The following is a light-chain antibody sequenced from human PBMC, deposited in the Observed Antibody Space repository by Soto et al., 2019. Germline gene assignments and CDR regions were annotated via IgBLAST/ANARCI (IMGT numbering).Light chain of an antibody. CDR2: LEGSGSY. Sequence: QSVLTQSSSASASLGSSVKLTCTLSSGHSSYIIAWHQQQPGKAPRYLMKLEGSGSYNKGSGVPDRFSGSSSGADRYLTISHLQFEDEADYYCETWDFNPRVFGGGTKVTVL. CDR1: SGHSSYI. CDR3: ETWDFNPRV. V-gene: IGLV4-60*02. J-gene: IGLJ3*02.